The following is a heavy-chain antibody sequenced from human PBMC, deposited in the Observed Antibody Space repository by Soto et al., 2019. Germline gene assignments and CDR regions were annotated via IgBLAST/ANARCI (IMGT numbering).Heavy chain of an antibody. V-gene: IGHV3-48*02. D-gene: IGHD6-19*01. CDR2: ITSDTNTI. CDR1: GFPFSIYS. J-gene: IGHJ4*02. Sequence: EVPLVESGGGLVQPGGSLRLTCAASGFPFSIYSMNWVRQAPGKGLEWSSYITSDTNTIKYADSVKGRFTISRDNAKNLVYLQMNSLRDEDTAVYFCARSVEGHFDYWGQGTVDTVSS. CDR3: ARSVEGHFDY.